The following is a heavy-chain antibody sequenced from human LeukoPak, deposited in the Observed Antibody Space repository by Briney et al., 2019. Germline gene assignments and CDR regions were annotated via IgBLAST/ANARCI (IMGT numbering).Heavy chain of an antibody. J-gene: IGHJ6*02. Sequence: SETLSLTCTVSGASISNYFWSWIRQPAGKRLEWIGRVHASGSANYNPSFESRATMSIDTSMSQFSLTLSSMTAADTAVYFCARDWGNVWGQGTTVTVSS. D-gene: IGHD3-16*01. CDR3: ARDWGNV. V-gene: IGHV4-4*07. CDR1: GASISNYF. CDR2: VHASGSA.